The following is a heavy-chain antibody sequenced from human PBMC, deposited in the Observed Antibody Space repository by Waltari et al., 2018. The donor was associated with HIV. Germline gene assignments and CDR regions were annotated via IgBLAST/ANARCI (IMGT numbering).Heavy chain of an antibody. V-gene: IGHV3-23*01. D-gene: IGHD6-13*01. CDR2: ISGSGGST. CDR1: GFTFRNYG. J-gene: IGHJ6*02. Sequence: VQVLVSGGALVQPGGSLSLSCAASGFTFRNYGRSGVRQAPGKGLEWVSTISGSGGSTYYADSVKGRFTVSRDNSKNTLYLQMNSLRAEDTAVYFCVKEYQYSHSWYSYYGMDVWGQGTTVTVSS. CDR3: VKEYQYSHSWYSYYGMDV.